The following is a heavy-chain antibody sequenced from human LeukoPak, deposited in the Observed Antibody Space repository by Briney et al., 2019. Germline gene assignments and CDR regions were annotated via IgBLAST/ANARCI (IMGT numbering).Heavy chain of an antibody. Sequence: SETLSLTCTVSGGSISSSSYYWGWIRQPPGKGLEWIGSIYYSGSTYYNPSLKSRVTISVDTSKNQFSLKLSSVTAADTAVYYCAREYYDILTGYYESYWGQGTLVTVSS. CDR3: AREYYDILTGYYESY. CDR2: IYYSGST. D-gene: IGHD3-9*01. CDR1: GGSISSSSYY. V-gene: IGHV4-39*07. J-gene: IGHJ4*02.